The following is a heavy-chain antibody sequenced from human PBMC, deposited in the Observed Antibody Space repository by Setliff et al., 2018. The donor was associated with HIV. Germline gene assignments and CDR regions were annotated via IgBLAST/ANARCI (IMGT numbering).Heavy chain of an antibody. CDR1: GGSISTYY. CDR3: ARVQMVNAAFDV. J-gene: IGHJ3*01. CDR2: IYFTGSS. V-gene: IGHV4-59*01. D-gene: IGHD6-25*01. Sequence: PSETLSLTCTVSGGSISTYYWSWIRQPPGKGLEWIGSIYFTGSSDNNHSPKSRVTLSVDTSKHQFSLKLSSVTAADTAVYYCARVQMVNAAFDVWGQGTMVIVS.